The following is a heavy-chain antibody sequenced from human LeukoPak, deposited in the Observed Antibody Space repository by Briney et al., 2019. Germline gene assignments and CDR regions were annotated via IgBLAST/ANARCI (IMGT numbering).Heavy chain of an antibody. D-gene: IGHD3-22*01. J-gene: IGHJ3*02. V-gene: IGHV1-69*01. CDR2: IIPIFGTA. Sequence: SVKVSCKASGGTFSSYAISWVRQAPGQGLEWMGGIIPIFGTANYAQKFQGRVTITADESTSTAYMELSSLRSEDTAVYYCARAHYDSSGRRAFDIWGQGTMVTVSS. CDR3: ARAHYDSSGRRAFDI. CDR1: GGTFSSYA.